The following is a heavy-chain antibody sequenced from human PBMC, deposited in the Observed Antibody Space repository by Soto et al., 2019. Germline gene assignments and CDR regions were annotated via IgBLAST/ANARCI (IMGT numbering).Heavy chain of an antibody. D-gene: IGHD5-18*01. CDR1: GFTVSSNY. Sequence: EVQLVESGGGLVQPGGSLRLSCAASGFTVSSNYMSWVRQAPGKGLEWVSVIYSGGSAYYADSVKGRFTISRDNSKNTLYLQMNSLRAGDTAVYYCARHGYSYGGGYFAYWGQGTLVTVSS. CDR2: IYSGGSA. V-gene: IGHV3-66*04. J-gene: IGHJ4*02. CDR3: ARHGYSYGGGYFAY.